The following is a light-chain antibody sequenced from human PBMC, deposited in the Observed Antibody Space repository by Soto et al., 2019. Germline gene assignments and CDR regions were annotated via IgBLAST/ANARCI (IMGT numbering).Light chain of an antibody. CDR1: SSDILNFNF. CDR2: EVS. V-gene: IGLV2-14*01. J-gene: IGLJ1*01. Sequence: ALTQPASVSGSPGQAITISCTATSSDILNFNFVSWYQQHPGRAPKLILYEVSSRPSGVSNRFSGSKSGNTASLTISGLQADDEADYYCSSYTALAHVFGGGTKV. CDR3: SSYTALAHV.